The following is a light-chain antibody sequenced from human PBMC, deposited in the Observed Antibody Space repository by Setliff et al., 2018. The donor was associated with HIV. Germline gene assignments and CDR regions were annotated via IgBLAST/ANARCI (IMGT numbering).Light chain of an antibody. CDR2: DVT. V-gene: IGLV2-11*01. CDR3: CSYAGTYTWV. J-gene: IGLJ3*02. Sequence: QSALTQPRSVSGSPGQSVALSCTGTSNDVGGYNYVSWYQQYPGKAPKVILYDVTKRPSGIPDRFSGSRSDNTAYLTISGLQAEDEADYYCCSYAGTYTWVFGGGTKVTVL. CDR1: SNDVGGYNY.